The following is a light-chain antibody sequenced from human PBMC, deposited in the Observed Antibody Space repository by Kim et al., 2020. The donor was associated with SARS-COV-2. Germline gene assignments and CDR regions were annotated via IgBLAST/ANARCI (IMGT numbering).Light chain of an antibody. V-gene: IGLV3-21*04. CDR2: YDS. CDR3: QVWDSSSDHRVV. CDR1: SIGSKS. J-gene: IGLJ2*01. Sequence: PGKPAQVSCGGNSIGSKSVHWYQQKSGQAPVLVIYYDSGRPSGIPERFSGSNSGNTATLTISRVEAGDEADYYCQVWDSSSDHRVVFGGGTQLTVL.